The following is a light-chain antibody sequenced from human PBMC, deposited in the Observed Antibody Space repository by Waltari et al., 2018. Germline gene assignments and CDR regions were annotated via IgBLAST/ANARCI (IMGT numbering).Light chain of an antibody. V-gene: IGKV1-5*03. Sequence: DIQMTQSPSTLSASVGDRVTITCRASQTISSWLAWYQQQPGQAPRLLVYRASTLESGVPSRFSGSGSGTEFTLTISSLQPDDFATYYCQQYNSYSITFGQETRLEIK. J-gene: IGKJ5*01. CDR2: RAS. CDR1: QTISSW. CDR3: QQYNSYSIT.